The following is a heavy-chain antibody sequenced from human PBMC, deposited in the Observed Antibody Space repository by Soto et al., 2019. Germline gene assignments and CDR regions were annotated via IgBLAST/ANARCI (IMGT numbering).Heavy chain of an antibody. CDR1: GYIFTNYW. CDR2: IDPSDSYT. CDR3: ARPAVAGTNLYFDL. J-gene: IGHJ2*01. V-gene: IGHV5-10-1*01. Sequence: PGESLKISCKGSGYIFTNYWISWVRQTPGKGLEWMGRIDPSDSYTNYSPSFQGHVTISADKSISTAHLQWSSLKASDTAIYYCARPAVAGTNLYFDLWGRGTLVTVYS. D-gene: IGHD6-19*01.